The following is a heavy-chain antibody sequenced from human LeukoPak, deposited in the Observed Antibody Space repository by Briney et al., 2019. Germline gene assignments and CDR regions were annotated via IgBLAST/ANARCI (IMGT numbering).Heavy chain of an antibody. CDR3: ASVNSGSYQVDVDY. V-gene: IGHV4-59*12. CDR2: IYYSGST. Sequence: SETLSLTCTVSGGSISSYYWSWIRQPPGKGLEWIGYIYYSGSTNYNPSLKSRVTISVDRSKNQFSLKLSSVTAADTAVYYCASVNSGSYQVDVDYWGQGTLVTVSS. D-gene: IGHD1-26*01. J-gene: IGHJ4*02. CDR1: GGSISSYY.